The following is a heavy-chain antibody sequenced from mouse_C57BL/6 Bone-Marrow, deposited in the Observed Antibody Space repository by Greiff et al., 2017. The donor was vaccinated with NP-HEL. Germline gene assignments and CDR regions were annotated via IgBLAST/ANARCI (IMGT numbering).Heavy chain of an antibody. CDR2: ISSGGSYT. D-gene: IGHD1-1*01. CDR3: ARQYYGSSYEFDY. CDR1: GFTFSSYG. J-gene: IGHJ2*01. Sequence: EVMLVESGGDLVKPGGSLKLSCAASGFTFSSYGMSWVRQTPDKRLEWVATISSGGSYTYYPDSVKGRFTISRDNAKNTLYLQMSSLKSEDTAMYYCARQYYGSSYEFDYWGQGTTLTVSS. V-gene: IGHV5-6*01.